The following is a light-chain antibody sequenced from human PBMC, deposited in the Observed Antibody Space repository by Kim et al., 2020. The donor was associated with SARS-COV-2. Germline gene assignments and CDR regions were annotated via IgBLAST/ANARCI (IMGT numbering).Light chain of an antibody. V-gene: IGKV3-15*01. J-gene: IGKJ5*01. CDR2: GAS. CDR1: QSVSIN. CDR3: QQYDIWPPIT. Sequence: PGERATLSCRASQSVSINLAWYQHKPGQAPRLLIYGASTRATGVPARFSGSGSGTEFTLTISSLQSEDFAVYYCQQYDIWPPITFGQGTRLEIK.